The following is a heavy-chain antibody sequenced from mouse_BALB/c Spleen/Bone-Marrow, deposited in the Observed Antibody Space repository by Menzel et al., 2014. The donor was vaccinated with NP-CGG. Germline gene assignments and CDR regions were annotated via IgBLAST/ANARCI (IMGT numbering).Heavy chain of an antibody. J-gene: IGHJ1*01. CDR2: IDPANGNT. V-gene: IGHV14-3*02. CDR3: ASYRYAWYFDV. D-gene: IGHD2-14*01. Sequence: EVKLVESGAELVKPGASVKLSCTASGSNIKDTYMHWVKQRPEQGLEWIGRIDPANGNTKYDPKFQGKATITADTSSNTAYLQRSSLTSEDTAVYYCASYRYAWYFDVWGAGTTVTVSS. CDR1: GSNIKDTY.